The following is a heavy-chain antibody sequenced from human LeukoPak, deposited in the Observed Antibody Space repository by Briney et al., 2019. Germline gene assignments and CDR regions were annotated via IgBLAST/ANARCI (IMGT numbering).Heavy chain of an antibody. J-gene: IGHJ6*03. V-gene: IGHV3-30*02. D-gene: IGHD1-1*01. CDR3: AKQTGSTTNYYYYMDG. CDR1: GFSFSNNG. CDR2: IRDDGSYR. Sequence: GGSLRLSCTASGFSFSNNGMHWVRQAPGKELEWVAFIRDDGSYRFYVASVKGRFTISRDNSKNTLYLQMNSLRAEDTAVYYCAKQTGSTTNYYYYMDGWGKGTTVTVFS.